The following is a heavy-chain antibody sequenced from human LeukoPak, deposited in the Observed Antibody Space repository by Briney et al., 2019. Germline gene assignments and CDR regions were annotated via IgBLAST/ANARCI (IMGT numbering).Heavy chain of an antibody. J-gene: IGHJ4*02. CDR1: GYTFTSYD. D-gene: IGHD4-23*01. CDR2: MNPNSGNT. CDR3: ARAVVKGAFDY. Sequence: ASVKVSCKASGYTFTSYDINWVRQATGQGLEWMGWMNPNSGNTGYAQKFQGRVTMTRNTSISTAYMELGSLKSEDTAVYYCARAVVKGAFDYWGQGTLVTVSS. V-gene: IGHV1-8*01.